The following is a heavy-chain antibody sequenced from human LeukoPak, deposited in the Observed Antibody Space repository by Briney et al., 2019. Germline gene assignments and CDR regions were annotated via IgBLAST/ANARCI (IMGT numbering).Heavy chain of an antibody. D-gene: IGHD6-19*01. Sequence: GGSLRLSCAASGFTFSSYGMTWVRQAPGKGLEWVSYISSSSSTIYYADSVKGRFTISRDNAKNPLYLQMNSLRAEDTAVYYCARTLNSSGWLYYYYYGMDVWGQGTTVTVSS. J-gene: IGHJ6*02. CDR1: GFTFSSYG. CDR3: ARTLNSSGWLYYYYYGMDV. CDR2: ISSSSSTI. V-gene: IGHV3-48*01.